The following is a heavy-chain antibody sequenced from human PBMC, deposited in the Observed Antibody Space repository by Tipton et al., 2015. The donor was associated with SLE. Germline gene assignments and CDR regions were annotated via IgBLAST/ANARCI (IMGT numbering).Heavy chain of an antibody. CDR2: IYDSGSS. CDR1: GVSTGSGDSVSSSGYY. J-gene: IGHJ4*02. CDR3: ARYRQLGIWYYFDS. D-gene: IGHD6-13*01. V-gene: IGHV4-61*08. Sequence: TLSLTCTVSGVSTGSGDSVSSSGYYWVWIRQPPGKGLEWIGYIYDSGSSHYNASLKSRVAISVDTSKKQLSLKLTSVTAADTAVYYCARYRQLGIWYYFDSCGQGTLVTVSS.